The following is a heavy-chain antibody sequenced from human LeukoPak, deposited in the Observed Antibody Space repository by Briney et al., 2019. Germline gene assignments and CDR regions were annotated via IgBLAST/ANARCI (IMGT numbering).Heavy chain of an antibody. J-gene: IGHJ4*02. CDR1: GGSISSYY. CDR3: ASQDILTGPFGY. Sequence: SETLSLTCTVSGGSISSYYWSWIRQPPGKGLEWIGYIYYSGSTNYNPSLKSRVTISVDTSKNQFSLKLSSVTAADTAVYYCASQDILTGPFGYWGQGTLVTVSS. CDR2: IYYSGST. D-gene: IGHD3-9*01. V-gene: IGHV4-59*12.